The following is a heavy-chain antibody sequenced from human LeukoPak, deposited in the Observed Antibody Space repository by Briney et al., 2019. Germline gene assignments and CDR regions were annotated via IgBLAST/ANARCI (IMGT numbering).Heavy chain of an antibody. V-gene: IGHV3-48*01. D-gene: IGHD4-17*01. CDR2: ISSSSSTI. CDR3: ARDHYGDYADAFDI. J-gene: IGHJ3*02. CDR1: GFTFSSYS. Sequence: PGGSLRLSCAASGFTFSSYSMNWVRQAPGKGLEWVSYISSSSSTIYYADSVKGRFTISRDNAKNTLYLQMNSLRAEDTAVYYCARDHYGDYADAFDIWGQGTMVTVSS.